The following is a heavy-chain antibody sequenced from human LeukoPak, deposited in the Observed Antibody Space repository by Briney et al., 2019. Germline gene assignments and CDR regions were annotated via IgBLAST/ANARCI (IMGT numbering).Heavy chain of an antibody. Sequence: GGSLRLSCAASGFTFSTYWMSWVCQAPGKGLEWVANINQDGSEKYYVDSVKGRFTISRDNAKNSLYLQMNSLRAEDTAVYYCARVPAYYGSGSFDYWGQGTLVTVSS. CDR1: GFTFSTYW. V-gene: IGHV3-7*01. D-gene: IGHD3-10*01. CDR2: INQDGSEK. J-gene: IGHJ4*02. CDR3: ARVPAYYGSGSFDY.